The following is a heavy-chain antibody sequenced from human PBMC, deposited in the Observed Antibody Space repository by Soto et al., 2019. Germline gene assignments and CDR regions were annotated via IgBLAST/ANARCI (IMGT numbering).Heavy chain of an antibody. V-gene: IGHV1-18*01. J-gene: IGHJ4*02. D-gene: IGHD6-19*01. CDR2: INAYNGNT. Sequence: QVQLVQSGAEVKKPGASVKVSCKASGYTFTSYGISWVRQAPGQGLEWMGWINAYNGNTNYAQKLQGRVTMTTDTSTGTSYIELRSLGSDDTAVFYCARGPVAGTYFDYWGQGTLVTVSS. CDR3: ARGPVAGTYFDY. CDR1: GYTFTSYG.